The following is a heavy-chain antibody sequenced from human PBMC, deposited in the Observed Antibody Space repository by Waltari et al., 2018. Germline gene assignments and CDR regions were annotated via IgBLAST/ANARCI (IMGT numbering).Heavy chain of an antibody. D-gene: IGHD3-10*01. V-gene: IGHV4-38-2*01. CDR2: IYHSGST. J-gene: IGHJ4*02. Sequence: QVQLQESGPGLVKPSETLSLTCAVSGYSISSGYYWGWIRQPPGKGLEWIGSIYHSGSTYYNPSLKSRVTISVDTSKNQFSLKLSSVTAADTAVYYCARTSKVQGVYYFDYWGQGTLVTVSS. CDR1: GYSISSGYY. CDR3: ARTSKVQGVYYFDY.